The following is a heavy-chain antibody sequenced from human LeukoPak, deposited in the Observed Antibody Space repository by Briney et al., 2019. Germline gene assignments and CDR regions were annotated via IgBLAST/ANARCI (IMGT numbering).Heavy chain of an antibody. V-gene: IGHV4-34*01. CDR3: ARQPRIAAARSWFDP. CDR2: INHSGST. Sequence: SETLSLTCAVYGGSFSGYYWSWIRQPPGKGLEWIGEINHSGSTNYNPSLKSRVTISVDTSKNQFSLKLSSVTAADTAVYYCARQPRIAAARSWFDPWGQGTLVTVSS. CDR1: GGSFSGYY. D-gene: IGHD6-13*01. J-gene: IGHJ5*02.